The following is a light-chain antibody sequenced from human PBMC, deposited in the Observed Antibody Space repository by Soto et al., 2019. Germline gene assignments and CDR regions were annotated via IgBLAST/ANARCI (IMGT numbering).Light chain of an antibody. CDR3: AAWDDRLSGHVM. J-gene: IGLJ3*02. CDR1: SSNVGSNF. V-gene: IGLV1-47*01. CDR2: KNS. Sequence: QLVLTQPPSASGTPGQSVTISCSGSSSNVGSNFVFWYQQLPGKAPQLLIYKNSQRPSGVPDRFSGSKSGTSASLAISGLRSEDEADYYCAAWDDRLSGHVMFGGGTKVTVL.